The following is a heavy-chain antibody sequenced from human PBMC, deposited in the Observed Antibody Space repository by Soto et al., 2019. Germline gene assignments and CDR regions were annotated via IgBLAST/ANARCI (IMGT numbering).Heavy chain of an antibody. CDR3: ARGGGYYGSGTYPFDY. CDR2: ISVYNYNT. J-gene: IGHJ4*02. D-gene: IGHD3-10*01. CDR1: GYTLSNYG. V-gene: IGHV1-18*01. Sequence: ASVKVSCETSGYTLSNYGMAWVRQAPGQGLEWMGWISVYNYNTNYAQKLQGRVTMTRDISTSTAYMELRSLISDDTAVYYCARGGGYYGSGTYPFDYWGQGTLVTVSS.